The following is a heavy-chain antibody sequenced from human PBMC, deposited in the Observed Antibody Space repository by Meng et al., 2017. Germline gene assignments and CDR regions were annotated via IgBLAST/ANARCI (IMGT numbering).Heavy chain of an antibody. CDR2: INPKSGDT. CDR1: GDNSPDSY. V-gene: IGHV1-2*06. CDR3: ARDEDISAAGKLFGDY. D-gene: IGHD6-25*01. J-gene: IGHJ4*02. Sequence: QGPLVRSGAEVKKPGASVKVPCRPSGDNSPDSYLHWVRRAPGQGLEWMGRINPKSGDTHYAQKFQARVTMTGDTSISTAYMELSGLRSDDTAMYYCARDEDISAAGKLFGDYWGQGTLVTVS.